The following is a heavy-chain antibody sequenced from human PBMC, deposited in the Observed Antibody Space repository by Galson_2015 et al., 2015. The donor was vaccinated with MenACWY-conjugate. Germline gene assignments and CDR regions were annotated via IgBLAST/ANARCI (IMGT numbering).Heavy chain of an antibody. V-gene: IGHV3-48*03. CDR2: TSTRSGSI. CDR3: VREDTTINHPLDF. D-gene: IGHD5-18*01. CDR1: GFTFRMYD. J-gene: IGHJ3*01. Sequence: SLRLSCAGSGFTFRMYDLNWVRQAPGKGLEWVSATSTRSGSIYYADSVKGRFTISRDNAKNSLYPQMNSLRAEDTALYYCVREDTTINHPLDFWGQATVITVSS.